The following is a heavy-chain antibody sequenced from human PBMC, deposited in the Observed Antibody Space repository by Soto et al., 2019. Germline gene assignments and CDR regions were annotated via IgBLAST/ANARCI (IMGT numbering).Heavy chain of an antibody. Sequence: QVQLQQWGAGLLKPSETLSLTCDVYGGSFSGYYWNWIRQPPGKGLEWIGEINHSGSTNYNPSLKSRVTISVDTSKNQFSLKLSSVTAADTAVYYCARGWGRIFDDWGQGTLVTVSS. J-gene: IGHJ4*02. D-gene: IGHD7-27*01. CDR1: GGSFSGYY. CDR3: ARGWGRIFDD. V-gene: IGHV4-34*01. CDR2: INHSGST.